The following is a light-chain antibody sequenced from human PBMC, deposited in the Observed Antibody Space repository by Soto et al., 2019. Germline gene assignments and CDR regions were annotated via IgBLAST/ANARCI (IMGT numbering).Light chain of an antibody. CDR3: QQYNPYSRT. CDR2: AAS. Sequence: DIQMTQSPSTLSASVGDRVTITCRASQSIGRWLAWYQQKPGNAPKLLIYAASSLQSGVPSRFSGSGSGTDFTLTISSLQRDDFAIYYCQQYNPYSRTFGQGTKVDIK. J-gene: IGKJ1*01. V-gene: IGKV1-5*01. CDR1: QSIGRW.